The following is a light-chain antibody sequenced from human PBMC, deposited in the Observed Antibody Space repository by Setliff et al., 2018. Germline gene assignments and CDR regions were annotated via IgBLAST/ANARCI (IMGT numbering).Light chain of an antibody. CDR1: SSNIGAGYD. Sequence: GTTACTGSSSNIGAGYDVHWYQQLPGTAPKLLIYGNSNRPSGVPDRFSGSKSGTSASLAITGLQAEDEADYYCQSYDSSLSGYVFGTGTKGTVL. CDR3: QSYDSSLSGYV. J-gene: IGLJ1*01. V-gene: IGLV1-40*01. CDR2: GNS.